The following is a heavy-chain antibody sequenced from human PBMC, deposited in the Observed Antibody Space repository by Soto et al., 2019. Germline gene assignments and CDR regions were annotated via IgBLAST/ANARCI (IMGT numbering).Heavy chain of an antibody. CDR2: IWYDGSNK. D-gene: IGHD2-8*02. CDR1: GFTFSNYG. V-gene: IGHV3-33*01. CDR3: ARAYGGVDFDY. Sequence: LRLSCAASGFTFSNYGMHWVRQAPGKGLEWVAVIWYDGSNKYYADSVKGRFTISRDNSESTLFLQMISLRAEDTAMYYCARAYGGVDFDYWGQGALVTVSS. J-gene: IGHJ4*02.